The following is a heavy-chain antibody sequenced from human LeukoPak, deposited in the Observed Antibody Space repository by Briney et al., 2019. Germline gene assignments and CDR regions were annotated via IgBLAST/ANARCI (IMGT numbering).Heavy chain of an antibody. V-gene: IGHV4-4*07. Sequence: SETLSLTCNVSGGSISSYFWTWIRQPAGKGLEWIGRIHASGTTNYNSSLKSRVSMLVDTSKNQFSLKLTSVTAADTAVYFCARDGADVYGRAFDYWGQGTLVSVSS. CDR2: IHASGTT. D-gene: IGHD3-10*01. CDR1: GGSISSYF. J-gene: IGHJ4*02. CDR3: ARDGADVYGRAFDY.